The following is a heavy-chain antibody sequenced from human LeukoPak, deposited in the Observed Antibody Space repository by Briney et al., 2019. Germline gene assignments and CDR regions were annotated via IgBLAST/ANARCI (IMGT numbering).Heavy chain of an antibody. D-gene: IGHD3-10*01. CDR1: GFTFSSYS. CDR3: ARGVGGFENWFDP. V-gene: IGHV3-21*01. Sequence: GGSLRLSCAASGFTFSSYSMTWVRQAPGKGLEWVSSISSSSSYIYYVDSVKGRFTISRDNAKNSLYLQMNSLRAEDTAVYYCARGVGGFENWFDPWGQGTLVTVSS. J-gene: IGHJ5*02. CDR2: ISSSSSYI.